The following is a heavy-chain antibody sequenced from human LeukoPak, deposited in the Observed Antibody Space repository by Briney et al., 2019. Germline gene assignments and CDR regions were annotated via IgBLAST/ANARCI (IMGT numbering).Heavy chain of an antibody. D-gene: IGHD2-21*02. CDR1: GFTFSSYS. J-gene: IGHJ4*02. V-gene: IGHV3-21*01. CDR3: ARDLARLGDIVVVTAGSYYFDY. Sequence: NPGGSLRLSCAASGFTFSSYSMNWVRQAPGKGLEWVSSISSSSSYIYYADSVKGRFTISRDNAKNSLYLQMNSLRAEDTAVYCCARDLARLGDIVVVTAGSYYFDYWGQGTLVTVSS. CDR2: ISSSSSYI.